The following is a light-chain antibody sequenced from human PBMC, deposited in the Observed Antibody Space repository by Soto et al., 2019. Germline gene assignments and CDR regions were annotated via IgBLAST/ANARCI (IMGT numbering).Light chain of an antibody. V-gene: IGLV1-44*01. Sequence: QSVLTQPPSTSGTPGQRVTISCSGGSSNIGTYTVSWYQQFPETAPKLLIYGSNQRPSGVPDRFSGSKSGTSASLSIGGLQSEDEADYYCAAWDDSLNGPTFGGGIKVTVL. CDR2: GSN. CDR3: AAWDDSLNGPT. J-gene: IGLJ2*01. CDR1: SSNIGTYT.